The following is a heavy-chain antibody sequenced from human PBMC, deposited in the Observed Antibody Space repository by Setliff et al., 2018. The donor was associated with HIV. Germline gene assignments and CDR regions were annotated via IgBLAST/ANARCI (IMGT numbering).Heavy chain of an antibody. V-gene: IGHV4-59*11. CDR1: GGSIRGHY. D-gene: IGHD5-12*01. CDR2: IYYSGST. Sequence: SETLSLTCTVSGGSIRGHYWSWIRQPPGKGLEWIGTIYYSGSTYYKPSLKSRGTISVDTSKNQFYSKLNSVTAADSAVYYCTLTSRLDGYFDPWGQGTLVTVSS. J-gene: IGHJ5*02. CDR3: TLTSRLDGYFDP.